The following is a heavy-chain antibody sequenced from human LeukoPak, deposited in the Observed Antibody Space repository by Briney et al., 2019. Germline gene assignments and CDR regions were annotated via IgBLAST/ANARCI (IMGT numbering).Heavy chain of an antibody. CDR3: ARDHDSSGYYYGTGRFDY. Sequence: PGGSLRLSCAASGFTFDDYGMTWVRQVPGKGLEWVSGINWNGDNTAYADSVKGRFTISRDNAKNSLYLQMNSLRGEDTALYYCARDHDSSGYYYGTGRFDYWGQGTLVTVSS. J-gene: IGHJ4*02. CDR1: GFTFDDYG. D-gene: IGHD3-22*01. CDR2: INWNGDNT. V-gene: IGHV3-20*04.